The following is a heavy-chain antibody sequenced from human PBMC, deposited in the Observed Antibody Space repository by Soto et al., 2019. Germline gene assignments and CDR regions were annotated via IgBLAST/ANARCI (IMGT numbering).Heavy chain of an antibody. V-gene: IGHV4-34*01. J-gene: IGHJ4*02. D-gene: IGHD3-3*01. CDR1: GGSFSGYY. Sequence: QVQLQQWGAGLLKPSETLSLTCAVYGGSFSGYYWSWIRQPPVKGLEWIGEINHSGSTNYNPSLKSRVTISVDTSKNQFSLKLSSVTAADTAVYYCARRGFWSGYEIDYWGQGTLVTVSS. CDR3: ARRGFWSGYEIDY. CDR2: INHSGST.